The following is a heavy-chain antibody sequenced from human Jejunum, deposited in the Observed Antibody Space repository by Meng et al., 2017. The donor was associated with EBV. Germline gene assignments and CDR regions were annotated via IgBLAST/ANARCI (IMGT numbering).Heavy chain of an antibody. J-gene: IGHJ5*02. Sequence: VQLVGSGGGLVQPGGSLRLSCAASGFTFSAHYMDWFRQAPGKGLEWLGLIRNKPRGYTAEYAASVKGRFTISRDDSRNSLYLQMNSLKTEDTAVYYCADLGTSPLGPRGQGTLVTVSS. D-gene: IGHD3-16*01. CDR1: GFTFSAHY. V-gene: IGHV3-72*01. CDR3: ADLGTSPLGP. CDR2: IRNKPRGYTA.